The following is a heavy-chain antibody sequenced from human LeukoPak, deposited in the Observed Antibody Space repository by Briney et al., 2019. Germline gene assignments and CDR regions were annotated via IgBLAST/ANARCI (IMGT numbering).Heavy chain of an antibody. CDR3: ARVLSGWNPDAFDI. D-gene: IGHD6-19*01. CDR1: GFIFSTYW. J-gene: IGHJ3*02. Sequence: GGSLRLSCAASGFIFSTYWMMWARQAPGKGLEWVANMKGDGSEIHYVDSVKGRFTISRDNAKNSLYLQMNSLRPEDTAVYYCARVLSGWNPDAFDIWGQGTMVTVSS. CDR2: MKGDGSEI. V-gene: IGHV3-7*01.